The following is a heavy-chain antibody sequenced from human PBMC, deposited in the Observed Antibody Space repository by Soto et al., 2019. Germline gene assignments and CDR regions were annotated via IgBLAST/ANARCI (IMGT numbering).Heavy chain of an antibody. D-gene: IGHD5-18*01. J-gene: IGHJ6*02. V-gene: IGHV4-34*01. CDR2: INHSGST. CDR1: GGSFSGYY. CDR3: ARGRARRQLWFHYYYYGMDV. Sequence: QVQLQQWGAGLLKPSETLSLTCAVYGGSFSGYYWSWIREPPGKGLEWIGEINHSGSTNYNPSLKSRVTISVDTSKNQFSLKLSSVTAADTAVYYCARGRARRQLWFHYYYYGMDVWGQGTTVTVSS.